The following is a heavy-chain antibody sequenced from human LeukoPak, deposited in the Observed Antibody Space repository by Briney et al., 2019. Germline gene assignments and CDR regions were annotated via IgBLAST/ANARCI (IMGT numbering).Heavy chain of an antibody. D-gene: IGHD2-15*01. CDR2: IYYSGST. CDR1: GGSISSYY. Sequence: PSETLSLTCTVSGGSISSYYWSWIRQPPGKGLEWIGYIYYSGSTNYNPSLKSRVTISVDTSKNQFSLKLSSVTAADTAVYYCARRGYCSGGSCYWDAFDIWGQGTMVTVSS. V-gene: IGHV4-59*08. J-gene: IGHJ3*02. CDR3: ARRGYCSGGSCYWDAFDI.